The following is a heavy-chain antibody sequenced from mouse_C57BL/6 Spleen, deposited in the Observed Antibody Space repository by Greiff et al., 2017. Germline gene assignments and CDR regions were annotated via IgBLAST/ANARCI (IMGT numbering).Heavy chain of an antibody. Sequence: VQLQESGAELVRPGASVTLSCKASGYTFTDYEMNWVQQTPVHGLEWIGAIDPETGGTAYNQKFKGKAILTADKYSSTAYMELRRLTSEDSAVYYYTRSLYSNYVAWFADWGQGALVTVAA. CDR1: GYTFTDYE. V-gene: IGHV1-15*01. J-gene: IGHJ3*01. CDR2: IDPETGGT. CDR3: TRSLYSNYVAWFAD. D-gene: IGHD2-5*01.